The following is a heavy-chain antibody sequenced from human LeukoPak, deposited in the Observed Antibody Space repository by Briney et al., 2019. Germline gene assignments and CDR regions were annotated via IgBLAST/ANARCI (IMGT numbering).Heavy chain of an antibody. Sequence: GRSLRLSCAASGFTFSSYGMHWVRQAPGKGLEWVAVIWYDGSNKYYADSVKGRFTISRDNSKNTLYLQMNSLRAEDTAVYCCARDRGYCSSTSCQYSYGMDVWGQGTTVTVSS. CDR3: ARDRGYCSSTSCQYSYGMDV. CDR2: IWYDGSNK. V-gene: IGHV3-33*01. D-gene: IGHD2-2*01. CDR1: GFTFSSYG. J-gene: IGHJ6*02.